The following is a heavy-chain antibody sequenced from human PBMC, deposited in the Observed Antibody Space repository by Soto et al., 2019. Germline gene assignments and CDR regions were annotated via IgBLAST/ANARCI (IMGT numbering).Heavy chain of an antibody. CDR1: GFTFSSYG. J-gene: IGHJ4*02. CDR3: ARVSKYSDSGGYYYDF. CDR2: ITSNGGST. Sequence: GGSLRLSCAASGFTFSSYGIHWVRQAPGKGLEYVSVITSNGGSTFYANSVEGRFTISRDNSKNTLYLQMGSLRAEDTAVYYCARVSKYSDSGGYYYDFWGQGALVTVSS. D-gene: IGHD3-22*01. V-gene: IGHV3-64*01.